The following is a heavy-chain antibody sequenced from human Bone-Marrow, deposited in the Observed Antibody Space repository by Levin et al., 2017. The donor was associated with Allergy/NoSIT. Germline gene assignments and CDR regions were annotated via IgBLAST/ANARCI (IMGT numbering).Heavy chain of an antibody. Sequence: LSLTCAASGFTFSGSWMTWVRQAPGKGLEWVANIKRDESEKHYGDSVKGRFTISRDNAKNSLHLQMNSLRTEDTAVYYCARDVSPGGSGTWYDAFDIWGQGTVVTVSS. V-gene: IGHV3-7*04. CDR1: GFTFSGSW. CDR2: IKRDESEK. D-gene: IGHD6-13*01. J-gene: IGHJ3*02. CDR3: ARDVSPGGSGTWYDAFDI.